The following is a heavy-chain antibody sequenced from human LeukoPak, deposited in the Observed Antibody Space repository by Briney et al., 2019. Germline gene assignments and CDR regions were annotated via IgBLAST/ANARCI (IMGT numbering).Heavy chain of an antibody. J-gene: IGHJ5*02. V-gene: IGHV5-51*01. CDR1: GYSFTSYW. CDR2: IYPGDSDT. Sequence: GESLKISCKGSGYSFTSYWLGSVRQMPGKGLEWMGIIYPGDSDTRYSPSFQGQVTISADKSISTAYLQWSSLKASDTAMYYCARGGGEYQLLYWFDPWGQGTLVTVSS. D-gene: IGHD2-2*02. CDR3: ARGGGEYQLLYWFDP.